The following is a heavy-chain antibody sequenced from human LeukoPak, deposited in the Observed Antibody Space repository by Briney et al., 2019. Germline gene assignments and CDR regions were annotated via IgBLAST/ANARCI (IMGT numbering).Heavy chain of an antibody. Sequence: PGGSLRLFCAASGFTFSSYAMHWVRQAPGKGLEWVAVISYDGSNKYYADSVKGRFTVSRDNSKNTLYLQMNSLRAEDTAVYYCARGPLGYSSGWEPKNKYFQHWGQGTLVTVSS. V-gene: IGHV3-30-3*01. CDR2: ISYDGSNK. D-gene: IGHD6-19*01. CDR3: ARGPLGYSSGWEPKNKYFQH. CDR1: GFTFSSYA. J-gene: IGHJ1*01.